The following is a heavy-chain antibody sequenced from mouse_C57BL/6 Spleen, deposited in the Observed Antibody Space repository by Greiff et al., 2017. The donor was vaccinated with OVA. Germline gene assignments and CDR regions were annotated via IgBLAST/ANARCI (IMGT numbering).Heavy chain of an antibody. CDR1: GYSFTGYY. CDR2: INPSTGGT. CDR3: ARKGGGYPFDY. V-gene: IGHV1-42*01. D-gene: IGHD2-2*01. J-gene: IGHJ2*01. Sequence: EVKLMESGPELVKPGASVKISCKASGYSFTGYYMNWVKQSPEKSLEWIGEINPSTGGTTYNQKFKAKATLTVDKSSSTAYMQLKSLTSEGSAVYYCARKGGGYPFDYWGQGTTLTVSS.